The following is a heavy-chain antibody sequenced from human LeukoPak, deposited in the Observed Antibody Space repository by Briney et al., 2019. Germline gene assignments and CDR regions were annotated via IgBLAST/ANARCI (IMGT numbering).Heavy chain of an antibody. CDR1: DGSVSSGSHY. V-gene: IGHV4-61*01. CDR3: ARQLHRAFGIVAAGVFDY. J-gene: IGHJ4*02. Sequence: SETLSLTCTVSDGSVSSGSHYWSWIRQPPGKGLEWIGYIYNSGSTNCNPSLKSRVTISVETSKNQFSLKLSSVTAADTAVYYCARQLHRAFGIVAAGVFDYWGQGILVTVSS. CDR2: IYNSGST. D-gene: IGHD6-13*01.